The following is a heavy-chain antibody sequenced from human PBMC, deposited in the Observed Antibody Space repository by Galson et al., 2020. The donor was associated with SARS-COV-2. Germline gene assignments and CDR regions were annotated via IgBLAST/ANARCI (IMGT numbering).Heavy chain of an antibody. Sequence: SETLSLTCTVSGYSISSGYYWGWIRQPPGKGLEWIGSIYHSGSTYYNPSLKSRVTISVDTSKNQFSLKLSSVTAADTAVYYCAGTMATMSYYYYGMDVWGQGTTVTVSS. D-gene: IGHD5-12*01. CDR2: IYHSGST. CDR1: GYSISSGYY. V-gene: IGHV4-38-2*02. CDR3: AGTMATMSYYYYGMDV. J-gene: IGHJ6*02.